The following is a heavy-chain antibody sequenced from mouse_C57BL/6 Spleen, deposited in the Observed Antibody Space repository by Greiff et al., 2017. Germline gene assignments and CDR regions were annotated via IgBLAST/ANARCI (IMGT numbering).Heavy chain of an antibody. J-gene: IGHJ2*01. CDR3: AREDYDYEHFDY. D-gene: IGHD2-4*01. V-gene: IGHV1-64*01. CDR1: GYTFTSYW. CDR2: IHPNSGST. Sequence: QVQLQQPGAELVKPGASVKLSCKASGYTFTSYWMHWVKQRPGQGLEWIGMIHPNSGSTNYNEKFKSKATLTVDKSSSTAYMQLSSLTSEDSAVYYCAREDYDYEHFDYCGEGTTLTVSS.